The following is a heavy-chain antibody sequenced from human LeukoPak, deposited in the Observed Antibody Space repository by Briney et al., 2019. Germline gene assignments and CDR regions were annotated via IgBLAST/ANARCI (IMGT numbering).Heavy chain of an antibody. CDR3: ARDDGYGMDV. CDR1: GFTFSIYW. J-gene: IGHJ6*02. Sequence: GGSLRLSCAASGFTFSIYWMSWVRQAPGKGLEWVANIKQDGSERYYVDSVKGRFTLSRDNAKNSLYLQMNSLRAEDTAVYYCARDDGYGMDVWGQGTTVTVSS. CDR2: IKQDGSER. V-gene: IGHV3-7*03.